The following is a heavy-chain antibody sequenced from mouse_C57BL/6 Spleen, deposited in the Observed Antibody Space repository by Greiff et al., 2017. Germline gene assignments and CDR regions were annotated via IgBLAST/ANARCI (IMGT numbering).Heavy chain of an antibody. CDR3: ARDDGSSRDYFDY. V-gene: IGHV1-7*01. D-gene: IGHD1-1*01. J-gene: IGHJ2*01. CDR2: INPSSGSP. Sequence: QVQLQQSGAELAKPGASVKLSCKASGYSFTSYWMHWVKQRPGQGLEWFGYINPSSGSPTYNQKFKDKATLTADKSSSTAYMQLSSLTYEDSAIYYGARDDGSSRDYFDYWGQGTTLTVSS. CDR1: GYSFTSYW.